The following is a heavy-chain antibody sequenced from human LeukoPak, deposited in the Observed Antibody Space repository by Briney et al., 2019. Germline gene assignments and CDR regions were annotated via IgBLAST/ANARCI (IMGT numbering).Heavy chain of an antibody. D-gene: IGHD1-26*01. J-gene: IGHJ3*02. CDR2: IRYDGSNK. CDR3: AKDNSYGVDAFDI. CDR1: GFTFSSYG. Sequence: GSLRLSCAASGFTFSSYGMSWVRQAPGKGLEWVAFIRYDGSNKYYADSVKGRFTISRDNSKNTLYLQMNSLRAEDMAVYYCAKDNSYGVDAFDIWGQGTMVTVSS. V-gene: IGHV3-30*02.